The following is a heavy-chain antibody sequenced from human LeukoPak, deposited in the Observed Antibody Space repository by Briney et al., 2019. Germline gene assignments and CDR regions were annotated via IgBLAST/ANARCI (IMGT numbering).Heavy chain of an antibody. Sequence: SVKVSCKASGGTFSSYAISWVRQAPGQGLEWMGRIIPILGIANYAQKFQGRVTITADKSTSTAYMELSSLRSEDTAVYYCARDRGAGYCSGSTCYYFDYWGQGTLVTVSP. D-gene: IGHD2-15*01. CDR2: IIPILGIA. CDR3: ARDRGAGYCSGSTCYYFDY. J-gene: IGHJ4*02. CDR1: GGTFSSYA. V-gene: IGHV1-69*04.